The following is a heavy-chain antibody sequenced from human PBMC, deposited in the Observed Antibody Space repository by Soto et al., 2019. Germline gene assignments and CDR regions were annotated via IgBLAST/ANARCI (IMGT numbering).Heavy chain of an antibody. CDR3: ARTGIVVVPAAIGTWFDP. CDR2: IIPIFGTA. D-gene: IGHD2-2*01. CDR1: GGTFSSYA. Sequence: SVKVSCKASGGTFSSYAISWVRQAPGQGLEWMGGIIPIFGTANYAQKFQGRVTITADESTSTAYMELSSLRSEDTAVYYCARTGIVVVPAAIGTWFDPWGQGTLVTVSS. V-gene: IGHV1-69*13. J-gene: IGHJ5*02.